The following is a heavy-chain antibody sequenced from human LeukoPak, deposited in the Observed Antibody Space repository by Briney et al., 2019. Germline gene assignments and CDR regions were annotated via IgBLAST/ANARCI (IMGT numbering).Heavy chain of an antibody. Sequence: SETLSLTCTVSGGSISSSSYYWGWIRQPPGKGLEWIGSIYYSGSTYYNPSLKSRVTISVDTSKNQFSLKLSSVTAADTAVYYCARGVRGGDYFDYWGQGTLVTVSS. CDR1: GGSISSSSYY. J-gene: IGHJ4*02. CDR3: ARGVRGGDYFDY. V-gene: IGHV4-39*07. D-gene: IGHD3-16*01. CDR2: IYYSGST.